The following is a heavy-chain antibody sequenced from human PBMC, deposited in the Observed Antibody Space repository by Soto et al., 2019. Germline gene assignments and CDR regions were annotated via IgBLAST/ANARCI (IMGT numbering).Heavy chain of an antibody. J-gene: IGHJ4*02. V-gene: IGHV3-23*01. CDR3: AKVASKSVLRFLEWLSSYYFDY. D-gene: IGHD3-3*01. Sequence: GGSLRLSCEASGFIFKDYAMTWVRQAPGAGLEWVSAISGSGGSTYYADSVKGRFTISRDNSKNTLYLQMNSLRAEDTAVYYCAKVASKSVLRFLEWLSSYYFDYWGQGTLVTVSS. CDR1: GFIFKDYA. CDR2: ISGSGGST.